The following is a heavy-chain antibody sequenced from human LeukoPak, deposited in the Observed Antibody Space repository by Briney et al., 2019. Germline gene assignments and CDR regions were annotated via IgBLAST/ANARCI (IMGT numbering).Heavy chain of an antibody. Sequence: GASVKVSCKASGGTFSSYAISWVRQAPGQGLEWMGGIIPIFGTANYAQKFQGRVTITTDESTSTAYMELSSLRSEDTAVYYCAREGRYCSGGSCYESYFDYWGQGTLVTVPS. CDR2: IIPIFGTA. V-gene: IGHV1-69*05. CDR3: AREGRYCSGGSCYESYFDY. D-gene: IGHD2-15*01. CDR1: GGTFSSYA. J-gene: IGHJ4*02.